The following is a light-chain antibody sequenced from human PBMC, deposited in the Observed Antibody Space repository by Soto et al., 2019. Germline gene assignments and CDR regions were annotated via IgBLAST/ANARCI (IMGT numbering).Light chain of an antibody. CDR1: QNISRS. CDR3: QQYSNRPLT. J-gene: IGKJ1*01. CDR2: GTS. V-gene: IGKV3-15*01. Sequence: GVTQSPVTLSVSPGERATLSCRASQNISRSLAWYQQKPGQGPSLLIYGTSTRAGGVPARFSGGGSGTEFTLTITSLQSEDFALYFCQQYSNRPLTFGQGTKV.